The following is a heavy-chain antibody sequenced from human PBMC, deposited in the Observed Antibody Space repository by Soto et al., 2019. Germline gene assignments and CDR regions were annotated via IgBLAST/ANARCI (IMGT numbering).Heavy chain of an antibody. Sequence: QVQLVQSGAEVKKPGASVKVSCKASGYTFTSYGISWVRQAPGPGLEWMGWISAYNGNTNDAQKLQGRVTMTTDTSTSTAHMELRSLGSDDTAVYYCARTRIVVGPLDYWGQGTLVTVSS. V-gene: IGHV1-18*01. CDR3: ARTRIVVGPLDY. CDR1: GYTFTSYG. J-gene: IGHJ4*02. D-gene: IGHD3-22*01. CDR2: ISAYNGNT.